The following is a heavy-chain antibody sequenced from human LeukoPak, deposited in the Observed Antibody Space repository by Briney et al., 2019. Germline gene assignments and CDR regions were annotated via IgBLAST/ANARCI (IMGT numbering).Heavy chain of an antibody. J-gene: IGHJ4*02. CDR1: GYTFTSYG. CDR2: ISAYNGNT. Sequence: GASVKVSCKASGYTFTSYGISWVRQAPGQGLEWMGWISAYNGNTNYAQKLQGRVTMTTDTSTSTAYMELRSLRSDDTAVYYCARNRGRPYYYDSSGYLDYRGQGTLVTVSS. V-gene: IGHV1-18*01. D-gene: IGHD3-22*01. CDR3: ARNRGRPYYYDSSGYLDY.